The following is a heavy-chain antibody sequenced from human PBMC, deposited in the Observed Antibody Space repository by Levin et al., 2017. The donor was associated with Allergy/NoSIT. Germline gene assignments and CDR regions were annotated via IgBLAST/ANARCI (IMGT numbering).Heavy chain of an antibody. Sequence: GESLKISCAASGFTFSSYSMNWVRQAPGKGLEWVSSISSSSSYIYYADSVKGRFTISRDNAKNSLYLQMNSLRAEDTAVYYCARGLTTVTRHDYWGQGTLVTVSS. CDR3: ARGLTTVTRHDY. CDR2: ISSSSSYI. CDR1: GFTFSSYS. V-gene: IGHV3-21*01. J-gene: IGHJ4*02. D-gene: IGHD4-17*01.